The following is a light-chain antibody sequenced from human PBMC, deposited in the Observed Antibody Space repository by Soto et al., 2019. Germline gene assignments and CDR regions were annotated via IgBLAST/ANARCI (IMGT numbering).Light chain of an antibody. CDR3: SSFTTSSTYV. V-gene: IGLV2-14*03. CDR2: DVS. CDR1: SSDVSSYNY. J-gene: IGLJ1*01. Sequence: QSVLTQPASLSGSPGQSITISCTGTSSDVSSYNYVSWYQQHPGKAPKLIIYDVSDRPSGVSNRFSGSKSGNTASLTISGLQAEDEADYYCSSFTTSSTYVFGTGTKVTVL.